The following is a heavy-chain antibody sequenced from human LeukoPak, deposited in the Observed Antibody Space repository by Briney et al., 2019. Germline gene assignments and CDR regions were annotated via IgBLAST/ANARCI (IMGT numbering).Heavy chain of an antibody. Sequence: ASVKVSCKPSGYTFTGYYMHWVRQAPGQGLEWMGWINPNSGATNYAQKFQGRVTMTRDTSISTAYMELSRLRSDYTAVYYCAILGYSYGETDWFDPWGQGTLVTVSS. CDR1: GYTFTGYY. D-gene: IGHD5-18*01. V-gene: IGHV1-2*02. CDR2: INPNSGAT. J-gene: IGHJ5*02. CDR3: AILGYSYGETDWFDP.